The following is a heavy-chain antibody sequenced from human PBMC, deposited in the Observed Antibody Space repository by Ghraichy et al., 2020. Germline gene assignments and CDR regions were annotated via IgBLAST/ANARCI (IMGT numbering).Heavy chain of an antibody. Sequence: GGSLRLSCAASGFTFSSYGMHWVRQAPGKGLEWVAVIWYDGSNKYYADSVKGRFTISRDNSKNTLYLQMNSLRAEDTAVYYCARLIVVVTAIDGWGDDAFDIWGHVSMVTVSS. CDR1: GFTFSSYG. J-gene: IGHJ3*02. D-gene: IGHD2-21*02. CDR3: ARLIVVVTAIDGWGDDAFDI. CDR2: IWYDGSNK. V-gene: IGHV3-33*01.